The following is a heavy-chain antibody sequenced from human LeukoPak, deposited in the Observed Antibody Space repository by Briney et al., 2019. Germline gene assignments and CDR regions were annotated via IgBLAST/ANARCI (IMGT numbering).Heavy chain of an antibody. CDR3: AKVPYSDYGSGRPPFMDA. D-gene: IGHD3-10*01. V-gene: IGHV3-23*01. CDR2: ISDSGDNT. J-gene: IGHJ6*02. CDR1: GFTFSSYG. Sequence: PGGSLRLSCAASGFTFSSYGMSWVRQAPGKGLDWVATISDSGDNTYYADSVEGRFTISRDNSKNTLYLQMNSLRDEDTAIYYCAKVPYSDYGSGRPPFMDAWGQGTTVAVSS.